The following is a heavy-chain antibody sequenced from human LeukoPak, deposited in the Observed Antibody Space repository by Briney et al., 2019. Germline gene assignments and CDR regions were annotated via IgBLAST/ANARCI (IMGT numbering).Heavy chain of an antibody. CDR2: ISGSSSYI. CDR3: ARHMERWQQFTRSLDY. CDR1: GFTFSTYN. Sequence: GGSLRLSCAASGFTFSTYNMNWDRQAPGKGLEWVSSISGSSSYIYYADSVKGRFSISRDNAKNSLYLQMNSLRAEDTAVYYCARHMERWQQFTRSLDYWGQGTLVTVSS. J-gene: IGHJ4*02. V-gene: IGHV3-21*01. D-gene: IGHD5-24*01.